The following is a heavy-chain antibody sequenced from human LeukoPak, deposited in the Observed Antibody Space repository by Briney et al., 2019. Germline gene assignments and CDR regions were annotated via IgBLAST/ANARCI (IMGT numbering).Heavy chain of an antibody. D-gene: IGHD3-9*01. Sequence: GRSLRLSCAASGFTFSSYGMHWVRQAPGKGLEWVAVISYDGSNKYYADSVKGRFTISRDNSKNTLYLQMNSLRAEDTAVYYCARDQDWSLYEGSGYDYWGQGTLVTVSS. V-gene: IGHV3-30*03. CDR2: ISYDGSNK. CDR1: GFTFSSYG. CDR3: ARDQDWSLYEGSGYDY. J-gene: IGHJ4*02.